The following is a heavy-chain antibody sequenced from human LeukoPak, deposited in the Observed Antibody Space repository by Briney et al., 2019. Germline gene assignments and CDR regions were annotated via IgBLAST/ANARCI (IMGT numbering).Heavy chain of an antibody. Sequence: GVSLRLSYAASGFTFSSYAMHWVRQAPGKGLEWVAVISYDGSNKYYADSVKGRFTISRDNSKNTLYLQMNSLRAEDTAVYYCARESGWGLPHAFDFWGQGTMVTVSS. CDR3: ARESGWGLPHAFDF. D-gene: IGHD3-3*01. J-gene: IGHJ3*01. CDR2: ISYDGSNK. V-gene: IGHV3-30-3*01. CDR1: GFTFSSYA.